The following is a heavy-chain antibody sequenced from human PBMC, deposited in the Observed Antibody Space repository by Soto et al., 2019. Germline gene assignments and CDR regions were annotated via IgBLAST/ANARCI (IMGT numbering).Heavy chain of an antibody. J-gene: IGHJ4*02. D-gene: IGHD6-6*01. Sequence: GASLKVSCKASGGTFSSYAISWVRQAPGQGLEWMGGIIPIFGTANYAQKFQGRVTITADESTSTAYMELSSLRSEDTAVYYCAFAYSSSPSDFDYWGQGTLVTVSS. V-gene: IGHV1-69*13. CDR2: IIPIFGTA. CDR1: GGTFSSYA. CDR3: AFAYSSSPSDFDY.